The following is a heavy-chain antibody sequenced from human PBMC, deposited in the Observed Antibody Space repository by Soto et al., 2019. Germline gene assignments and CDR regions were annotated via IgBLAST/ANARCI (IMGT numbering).Heavy chain of an antibody. D-gene: IGHD4-17*01. J-gene: IGHJ6*03. Sequence: ASVKVSCKASGYTFTSYGISWVRQAPGQGLEWMGWISAYNGNTNYAQKLQGRVTMTTDTSTSTAYMELRSLRSDDTAVYYCARDYGDYVGLDYYYYMDVWGKGTTVTVSS. CDR1: GYTFTSYG. V-gene: IGHV1-18*01. CDR3: ARDYGDYVGLDYYYYMDV. CDR2: ISAYNGNT.